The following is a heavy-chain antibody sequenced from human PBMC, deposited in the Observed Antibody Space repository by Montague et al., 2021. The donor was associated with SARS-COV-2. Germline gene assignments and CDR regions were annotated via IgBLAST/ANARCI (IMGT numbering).Heavy chain of an antibody. Sequence: SETLSLTCTVSGGSISSSSYYWGWIRQPPGKGLEWIGSIYYSGSTYYNPSLKSRVTISVDTSKNQFSLKLSSVTAADTAVYYCAGRGVRYSSSWYSYWFDPWGQGTLVIVSS. CDR2: IYYSGST. D-gene: IGHD6-13*01. V-gene: IGHV4-39*01. J-gene: IGHJ5*02. CDR3: AGRGVRYSSSWYSYWFDP. CDR1: GGSISSSSYY.